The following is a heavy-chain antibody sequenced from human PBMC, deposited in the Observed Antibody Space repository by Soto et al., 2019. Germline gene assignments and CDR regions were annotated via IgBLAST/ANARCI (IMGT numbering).Heavy chain of an antibody. D-gene: IGHD3-9*01. CDR2: IIPILGIA. CDR3: ARAPYDITPLGYVVDY. J-gene: IGHJ4*02. Sequence: QVQLVQSGAEVKKPGSSVKVSCKASGGTFSSYTISWVRQAPGQGLEWMGRIIPILGIANYAQKVQGRVTITADKSTSTAYMELSSLRSEDTAVYYCARAPYDITPLGYVVDYWGQGTLVTVSS. CDR1: GGTFSSYT. V-gene: IGHV1-69*02.